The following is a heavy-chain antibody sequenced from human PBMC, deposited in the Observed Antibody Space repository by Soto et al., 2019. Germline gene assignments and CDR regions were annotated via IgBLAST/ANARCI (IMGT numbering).Heavy chain of an antibody. CDR3: GTAHSPRYYYGMDV. D-gene: IGHD5-18*01. Sequence: QVQLVQSGAEVKKPGSSVKVSCKASGGTFSSYAISWVRQAPGQGLEWMGGIIPIFGTANYAQKFQGRVTITADESPGTVYMELSSLRSEDTAVYYCGTAHSPRYYYGMDVWGQGTTVTVSS. J-gene: IGHJ6*02. CDR1: GGTFSSYA. V-gene: IGHV1-69*01. CDR2: IIPIFGTA.